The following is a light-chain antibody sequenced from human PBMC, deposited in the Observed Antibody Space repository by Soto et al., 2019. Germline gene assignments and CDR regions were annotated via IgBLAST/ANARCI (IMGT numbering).Light chain of an antibody. CDR1: KRVTTSY. Sequence: EIVLTQSPGTLSLSPGERATLSCRASKRVTTSYLAWYQQKPGQAPRLLIYDTASRATGIPDRFSGSGSGRDFTLTITSLEPEDFAVYYCQQYETSLITFGQGTRLEIK. CDR3: QQYETSLIT. CDR2: DTA. V-gene: IGKV3-20*01. J-gene: IGKJ5*01.